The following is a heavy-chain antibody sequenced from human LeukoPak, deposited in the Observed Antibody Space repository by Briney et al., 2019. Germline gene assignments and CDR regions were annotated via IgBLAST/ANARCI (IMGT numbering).Heavy chain of an antibody. CDR2: MSGIGGFV. D-gene: IGHD4/OR15-4a*01. CDR3: ARDDYSDSPTYYNGMDV. Sequence: PGGSLRLSCAASGFTLSAYTMNWVRQAPGKGLEWVSSMSGIGGFVHYADSVKGRFTISRDNAKSSLYLQMNSLRAEDTAVYFCARDDYSDSPTYYNGMDVWGQGTAVTVSS. CDR1: GFTLSAYT. V-gene: IGHV3-21*01. J-gene: IGHJ6*02.